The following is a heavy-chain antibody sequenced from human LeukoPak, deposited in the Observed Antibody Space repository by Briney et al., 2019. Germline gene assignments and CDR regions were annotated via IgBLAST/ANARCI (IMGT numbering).Heavy chain of an antibody. V-gene: IGHV4-61*02. J-gene: IGHJ3*02. CDR1: GGSISSGDYY. CDR2: IYSSGST. Sequence: PSQTLSLTCTVSGGSISSGDYYWSWIRQPAGKGLEWIGRIYSSGSTNYNPSLKRRVTISEDTSKNQFSLKLSSVTAADTAVYFCAREKWDLRTGADAFDIWGLGTRVTVSS. CDR3: AREKWDLRTGADAFDI. D-gene: IGHD1-26*01.